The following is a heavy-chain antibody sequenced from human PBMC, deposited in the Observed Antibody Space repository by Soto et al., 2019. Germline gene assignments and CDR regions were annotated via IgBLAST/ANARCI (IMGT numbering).Heavy chain of an antibody. CDR2: IYYSGST. D-gene: IGHD6-19*01. J-gene: IGHJ5*02. CDR3: ARALTLYSSGWGRWFDP. CDR1: GGSISSGGYY. Sequence: NPSETMSLTCTVSGGSISSGGYYWSWIRQHPGKGLEWIGYIYYSGSTYYNPSLKSRVTISVDTSKNQFSLKLSSVTAADTAVYYCARALTLYSSGWGRWFDPWGQGTLVTVSS. V-gene: IGHV4-31*03.